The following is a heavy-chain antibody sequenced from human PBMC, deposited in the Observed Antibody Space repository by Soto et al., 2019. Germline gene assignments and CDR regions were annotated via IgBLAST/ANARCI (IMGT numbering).Heavy chain of an antibody. CDR1: GDTFTDYY. CDR2: VNPSGGHT. J-gene: IGHJ4*02. V-gene: IGHV1-46*01. CDR3: ARGGNVVVVTAALDY. D-gene: IGHD2-21*02. Sequence: QVQLMQSGAEVKKPGASVKVSCKASGDTFTDYYIHWVRQAPGQGLEWMGTVNPSGGHTTYAQHFLGRVTMTRDTPTSTLYMDLTSLTSEDTAVYYCARGGNVVVVTAALDYWGQGTLVTVSS.